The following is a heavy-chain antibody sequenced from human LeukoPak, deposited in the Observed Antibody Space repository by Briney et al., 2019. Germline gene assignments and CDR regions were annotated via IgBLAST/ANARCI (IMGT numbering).Heavy chain of an antibody. CDR2: INHSGST. J-gene: IGHJ4*02. CDR3: ATLGEYYDSSGYYYN. D-gene: IGHD3-22*01. CDR1: GGSFSGYY. Sequence: SETLSLTCAVYGGSFSGYYWSWIRQPPGKGLEWIGEINHSGSTNYNPSLKSRVTISVDTSKNQFSLKLTSVTAADTAVYYCATLGEYYDSSGYYYNWGQGTLVTVSS. V-gene: IGHV4-34*01.